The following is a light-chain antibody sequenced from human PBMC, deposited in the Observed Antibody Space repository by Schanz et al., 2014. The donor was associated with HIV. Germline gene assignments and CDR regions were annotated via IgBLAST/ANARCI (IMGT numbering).Light chain of an antibody. CDR3: AAWDDSLNGWV. J-gene: IGLJ3*02. CDR1: SSNIGAGYD. V-gene: IGLV1-40*01. Sequence: QSVLTQPPSVSGAPGQRATISCTGSSSNIGAGYDVHWYQQLPGTAPKLLIYGNSNRPSGVPDRFSGSKSATSASLAISGLQSGDEADYYCAAWDDSLNGWVFGGGTKVTVL. CDR2: GNS.